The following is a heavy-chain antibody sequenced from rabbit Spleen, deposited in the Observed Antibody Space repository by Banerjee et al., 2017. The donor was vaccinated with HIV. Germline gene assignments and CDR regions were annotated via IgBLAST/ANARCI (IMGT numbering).Heavy chain of an antibody. J-gene: IGHJ4*01. CDR2: IDPVFGVT. V-gene: IGHV1S47*01. CDR1: GVSFSSNW. D-gene: IGHD4-1*01. Sequence: QEQLEESGGGLVKPEGSLTLTCKASGVSFSSNWICWVRQAPGKGLEWIGYIDPVFGVTYYANWVNGRFTISSHNARNTLFLQLNSLTAADTATYFCVREVAAKFNLWGPGTLVTVS. CDR3: VREVAAKFNL.